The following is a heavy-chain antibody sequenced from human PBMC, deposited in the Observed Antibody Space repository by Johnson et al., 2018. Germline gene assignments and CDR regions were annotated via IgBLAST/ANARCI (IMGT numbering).Heavy chain of an antibody. D-gene: IGHD7-27*01. Sequence: QVQLQESGPGLVKPSQTLSLTCTVSGGSISSGSYYWSWIRPPAGKGLEWIGRIYTSGSTNYNPSLKSRVTISVDTSKNQFSLKLSSVTAADTAVYYCARVISSWDYYYYMDVWGKGTTVTVSS. J-gene: IGHJ6*03. CDR1: GGSISSGSYY. CDR2: IYTSGST. V-gene: IGHV4-61*02. CDR3: ARVISSWDYYYYMDV.